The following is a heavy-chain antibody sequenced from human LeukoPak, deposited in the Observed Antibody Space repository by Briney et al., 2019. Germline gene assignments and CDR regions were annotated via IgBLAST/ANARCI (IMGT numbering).Heavy chain of an antibody. J-gene: IGHJ5*02. CDR2: IYPDDSDT. D-gene: IGHD6-13*01. V-gene: IGHV5-51*01. CDR3: ARRKSSSGWFDL. Sequence: GESLKISCKGSGYNFPTYWIGWVRQMPGKGLEWIGIIYPDDSDTRYSPSFQGQVSISADKSISTAYLQWSSLRASDTAPYYCARRKSSSGWFDLWGQGTRVIISS. CDR1: GYNFPTYW.